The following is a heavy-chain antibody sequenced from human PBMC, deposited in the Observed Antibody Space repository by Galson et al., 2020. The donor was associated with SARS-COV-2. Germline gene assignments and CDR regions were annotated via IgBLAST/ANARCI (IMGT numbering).Heavy chain of an antibody. J-gene: IGHJ4*02. V-gene: IGHV3-7*01. D-gene: IGHD5-12*01. Sequence: PGGSLRLSCAASGFRFGSNWMSWVRQAPGKGLQWVANIKQDGSDRYYVDSVKGRFTISSDYTKNSIYLQMNDLRADDTAVYYCARDEDGYNDVWGQGTMVAVSS. CDR2: IKQDGSDR. CDR3: ARDEDGYNDV. CDR1: GFRFGSNW.